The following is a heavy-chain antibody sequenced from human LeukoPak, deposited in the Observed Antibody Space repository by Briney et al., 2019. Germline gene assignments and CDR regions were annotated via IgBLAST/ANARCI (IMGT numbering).Heavy chain of an antibody. CDR3: ARLFGSVEMATTPYFDY. J-gene: IGHJ4*02. CDR1: GGSISSSSYY. Sequence: SETLSLTCTVSGGSISSSSYYWGWIRQPPGKGLEWIGSIYYSGSTYYNSSLKSRVTISVDTSKNQFSLKLSSVTAADTAVYYCARLFGSVEMATTPYFDYWGQGTLVTVSS. D-gene: IGHD5-24*01. V-gene: IGHV4-39*01. CDR2: IYYSGST.